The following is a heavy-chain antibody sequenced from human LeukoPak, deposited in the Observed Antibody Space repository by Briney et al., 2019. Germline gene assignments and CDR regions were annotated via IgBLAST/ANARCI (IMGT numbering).Heavy chain of an antibody. CDR1: RYTFTSYD. CDR2: MNPNTGRT. D-gene: IGHD3-10*01. J-gene: IGHJ4*02. Sequence: ASVKVSCKASRYTFTSYDINWVREAAGHGLEWMGWMNPNTGRTGYAQKFQGRITMTRDTSINTAYMELTNLRSEDTAIYYCARLSQTPDYYTLGGYYYLGYWGRGTPVTVSS. V-gene: IGHV1-8*01. CDR3: ARLSQTPDYYTLGGYYYLGY.